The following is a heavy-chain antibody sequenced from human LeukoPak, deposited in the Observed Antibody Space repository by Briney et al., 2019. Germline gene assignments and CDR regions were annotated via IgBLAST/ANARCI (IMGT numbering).Heavy chain of an antibody. Sequence: GGSLRLSCATAGFTFSTFGIHWVRQTPGKGLEWAAAIQSDGSKQYYGDSVKGRFTISRDNAKNSLYLQMNSLRAEDTAVYYCARDSEGVVPAGIFDYWGQGSLVTVSS. J-gene: IGHJ4*02. CDR2: IQSDGSKQ. CDR1: GFTFSTFG. D-gene: IGHD2-2*01. CDR3: ARDSEGVVPAGIFDY. V-gene: IGHV3-33*01.